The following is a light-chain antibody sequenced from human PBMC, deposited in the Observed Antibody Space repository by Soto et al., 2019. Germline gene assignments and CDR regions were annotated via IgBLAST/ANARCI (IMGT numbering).Light chain of an antibody. CDR1: QRISSW. J-gene: IGKJ5*01. Sequence: EIQMTNSPSTLSASVGDRVTITGRASQRISSWLAWYQQKPGKAPKLLIYDASSLESGVPSRFSGSGSGTDFTFTISSLQPEDIGTYYCQQYHNLPITFGQGTRLEI. V-gene: IGKV1-5*01. CDR2: DAS. CDR3: QQYHNLPIT.